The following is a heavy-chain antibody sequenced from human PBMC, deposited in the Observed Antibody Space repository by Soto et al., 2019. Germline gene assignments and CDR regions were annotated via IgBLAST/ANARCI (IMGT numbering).Heavy chain of an antibody. CDR3: ARGQVGFGEYYYYMDV. V-gene: IGHV3-33*01. CDR1: GFTFSSYG. J-gene: IGHJ6*03. D-gene: IGHD3-10*01. CDR2: IWYDGSNK. Sequence: QVQLVESGGGVVQPGRSLRLSCAASGFTFSSYGMHWVRQAPGKGLEWVEVIWYDGSNKYYADSVKGRFTISRDNSKNTLYLQMNSLRAEDTAVYYCARGQVGFGEYYYYMDVWGKGTTVTVSS.